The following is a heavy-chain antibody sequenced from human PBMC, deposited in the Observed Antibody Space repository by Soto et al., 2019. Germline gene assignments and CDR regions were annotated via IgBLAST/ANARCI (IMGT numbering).Heavy chain of an antibody. J-gene: IGHJ3*02. V-gene: IGHV3-11*05. CDR1: GFTFSDYY. Sequence: QVQLVESGGGLVKPGGSLRLSCAASGFTFSDYYMSWIRQAPGKGLEWVPYISSSSSYTNYADSVKGRFTISRDNAKNSLYLQMNSLRAEDTAVYYCARARWDIVVVTPDAFDIWGQGTMVTVSS. D-gene: IGHD2-21*02. CDR2: ISSSSSYT. CDR3: ARARWDIVVVTPDAFDI.